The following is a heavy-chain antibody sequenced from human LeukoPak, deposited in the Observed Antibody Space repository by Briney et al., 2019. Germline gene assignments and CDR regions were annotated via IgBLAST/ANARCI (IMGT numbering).Heavy chain of an antibody. D-gene: IGHD6-13*01. CDR1: GFTFSSYI. J-gene: IGHJ6*02. CDR2: ISSDSSYI. Sequence: GGSLRLSCAASGFTFSSYIMNWVRQAPGKGLEWVSSISSDSSYIYYADSVKGRFTISRDNAKNSLYLQMNSLRAEDTAVYYCARDLNEIAAAGRVYYGMDVWGQGTTVTVSS. CDR3: ARDLNEIAAAGRVYYGMDV. V-gene: IGHV3-21*01.